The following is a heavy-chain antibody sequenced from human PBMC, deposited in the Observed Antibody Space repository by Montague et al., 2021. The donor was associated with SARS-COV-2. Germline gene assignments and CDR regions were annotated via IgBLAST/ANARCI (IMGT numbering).Heavy chain of an antibody. CDR2: INHSANT. Sequence: SETLSLTCAVYGGSLSGYYWSWIRQPPEKGLEWIGEINHSANTKYNPSLKSPVTISIDTSKNQFSLKMTSVTAADTATYYCASGIYPSGSYYNRYYYGLNIWGPGITVIVSS. CDR3: ASGIYPSGSYYNRYYYGLNI. V-gene: IGHV4-34*01. D-gene: IGHD3-10*01. CDR1: GGSLSGYY. J-gene: IGHJ6*02.